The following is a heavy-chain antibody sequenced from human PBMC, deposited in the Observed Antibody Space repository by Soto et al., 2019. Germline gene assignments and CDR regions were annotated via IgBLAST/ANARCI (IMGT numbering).Heavy chain of an antibody. CDR2: IYPGDSDT. Sequence: HGESLKISCKGSGYSFTSYWIGWVRQMPGKGLEWMGIIYPGDSDTRHSPSFQGQVTISADKSISTAYLQWSSLKASDTAMYYCARPMIEGIAVAGTEHDAFDIWGQGTMVTVSS. CDR1: GYSFTSYW. CDR3: ARPMIEGIAVAGTEHDAFDI. J-gene: IGHJ3*02. D-gene: IGHD6-19*01. V-gene: IGHV5-51*01.